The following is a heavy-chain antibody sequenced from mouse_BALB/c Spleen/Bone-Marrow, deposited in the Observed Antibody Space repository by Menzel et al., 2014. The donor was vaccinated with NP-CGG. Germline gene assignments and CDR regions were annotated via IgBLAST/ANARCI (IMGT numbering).Heavy chain of an antibody. CDR3: SRSDYED. J-gene: IGHJ2*01. Sequence: VQGVESGAELMKPGASVKISCKATGYTFSSYWIEWVKQRPGHGLEWIGEILPGSGSTNYNEKFKGKATFTADTSSNTAYMQLSSLAAEDSAVYSCSRSDYEDWGQGTTLTVSS. CDR1: GYTFSSYW. V-gene: IGHV1-9*01. CDR2: ILPGSGST. D-gene: IGHD1-1*01.